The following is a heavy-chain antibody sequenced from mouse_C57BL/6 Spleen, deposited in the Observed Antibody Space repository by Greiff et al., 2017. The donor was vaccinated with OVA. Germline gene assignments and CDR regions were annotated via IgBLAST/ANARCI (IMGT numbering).Heavy chain of an antibody. CDR1: GYAFSSSW. CDR3: ARGEVLWAFAY. V-gene: IGHV1-82*01. Sequence: VQLQQSGPELVKPGASVKISCKASGYAFSSSWMNWVKQRPGKGLEWIGRIYPGDGDTNYNGKFKGKATLTADKSSSTAYMQLSSLTSEDSAVYFCARGEVLWAFAYWGQGTLVTVSA. D-gene: IGHD6-2*01. CDR2: IYPGDGDT. J-gene: IGHJ3*01.